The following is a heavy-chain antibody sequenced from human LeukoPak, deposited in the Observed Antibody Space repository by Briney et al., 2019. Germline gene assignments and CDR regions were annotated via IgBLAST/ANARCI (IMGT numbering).Heavy chain of an antibody. J-gene: IGHJ5*02. D-gene: IGHD2-2*02. V-gene: IGHV1-46*01. CDR2: INPSGGST. Sequence: ASVKVSCKASGYTFTSYYMHWVRQAPGQGLEWMGIINPSGGSTSYAQKFQGRVTMTRDMSTSTVYMELSSLRSEDTAVYYCARERGIVVVPAAILPPNWFDPWAREPWSPSPQ. CDR1: GYTFTSYY. CDR3: ARERGIVVVPAAILPPNWFDP.